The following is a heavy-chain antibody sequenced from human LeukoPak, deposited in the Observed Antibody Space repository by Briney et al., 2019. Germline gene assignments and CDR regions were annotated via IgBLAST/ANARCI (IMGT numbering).Heavy chain of an antibody. V-gene: IGHV3-53*01. CDR2: IYSGGST. Sequence: GGSLRLSCAASGFTFYNYAMTWVRQAPGKGLEWVSVIYSGGSTYYADSVKGRFTISRDNSKNTLYLQMNSLRAEDTAVYYCARYSSQPGWGQGTLVTVSS. CDR1: GFTFYNYA. J-gene: IGHJ4*02. CDR3: ARYSSQPG. D-gene: IGHD6-13*01.